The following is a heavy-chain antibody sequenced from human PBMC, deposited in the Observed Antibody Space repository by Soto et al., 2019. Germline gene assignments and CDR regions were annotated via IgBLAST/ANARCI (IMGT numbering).Heavy chain of an antibody. D-gene: IGHD3-10*01. CDR2: IYYTGST. J-gene: IGHJ6*02. V-gene: IGHV4-59*08. CDR1: SGPTSSHN. CDR3: VRQGIGDLHGLVDV. Sequence: QVQLQQSGPGLVKPSETLSLTCTVSSGPTSSHNWGWIRQPPGRGLEWIGYIYYTGSTSYNPSLKNRVTISADTSKNHISLTLSSVTAADTAVYYCVRQGIGDLHGLVDVWGQGTTVSVSS.